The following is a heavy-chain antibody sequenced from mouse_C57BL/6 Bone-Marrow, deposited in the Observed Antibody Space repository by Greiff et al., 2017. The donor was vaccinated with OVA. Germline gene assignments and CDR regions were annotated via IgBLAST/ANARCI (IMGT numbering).Heavy chain of an antibody. J-gene: IGHJ2*01. D-gene: IGHD1-1*01. CDR1: GFTFSNYW. CDR2: IRLKSDNYAT. Sequence: EVKLVESGGGLVQPGGSMKLSCVASGFTFSNYWMNWVRQSPEKGLEWVAQIRLKSDNYATHYAESVKGRFTISRDDSKSSVYLQMNNLRAEDTGIDYCTGTTVRRGTFDYWGQGTTLTVSS. V-gene: IGHV6-3*01. CDR3: TGTTVRRGTFDY.